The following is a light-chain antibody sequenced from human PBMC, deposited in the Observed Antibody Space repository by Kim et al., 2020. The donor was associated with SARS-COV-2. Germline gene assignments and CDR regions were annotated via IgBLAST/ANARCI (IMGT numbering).Light chain of an antibody. CDR2: GAS. CDR3: QHYGNSLT. J-gene: IGKJ4*01. CDR1: QSVSSSY. Sequence: EIVLTQSPGTLSLSPGERVTLSCRASQSVSSSYLAWYQQKPGQAPRLLIYGASSRDTGIPDRFSGSESGTDFTLTISRLEPEDFAVYYCQHYGNSLTFGGGTKVDIK. V-gene: IGKV3-20*01.